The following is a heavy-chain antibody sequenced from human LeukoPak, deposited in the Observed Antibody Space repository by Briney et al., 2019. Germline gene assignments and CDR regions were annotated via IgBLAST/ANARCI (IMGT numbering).Heavy chain of an antibody. CDR2: IYTSGST. CDR3: ARAPALIAAAANYYMDV. CDR1: GGSISSGSYY. Sequence: SQTLSLTCTVSGGSISSGSYYWSWIRQPAGKGLEWIGRIYTSGSTNYNPSLKSRVTISVDTSKNQFSLKLSSVTAADTAVYYCARAPALIAAAANYYMDVWGKGTTVTVSS. V-gene: IGHV4-61*02. D-gene: IGHD6-13*01. J-gene: IGHJ6*03.